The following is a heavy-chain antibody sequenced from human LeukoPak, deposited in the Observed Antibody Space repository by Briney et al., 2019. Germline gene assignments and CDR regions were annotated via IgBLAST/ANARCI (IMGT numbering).Heavy chain of an antibody. V-gene: IGHV4-59*01. D-gene: IGHD3-22*01. J-gene: IGHJ4*02. Sequence: SETLSLTCSVSGGPISGYYWTWIRQPPGKGLEWIGYIYYSGSTNYNPSLKSRVTISVDTSKNQFSLKPSSVTAADTAVYYCARGYDSSGYYPHYYFDYWGQGTLVTVSS. CDR1: GGPISGYY. CDR3: ARGYDSSGYYPHYYFDY. CDR2: IYYSGST.